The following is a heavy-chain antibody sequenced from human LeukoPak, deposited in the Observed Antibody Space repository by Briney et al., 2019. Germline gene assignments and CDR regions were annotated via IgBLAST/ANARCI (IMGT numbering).Heavy chain of an antibody. CDR2: IYTSGST. V-gene: IGHV4-61*02. CDR3: ARGVHCSSTSCYPSFDY. CDR1: GGSISSGSYY. D-gene: IGHD2-2*01. J-gene: IGHJ4*02. Sequence: SQTLSLTCTVSGGSISSGSYYWSWIRQPAWKGLEWIGRIYTSGSTNYNPSLKSRVTISVDTSKNQFSLKLSSVTAADTAVYYCARGVHCSSTSCYPSFDYWGQGTLVTVSS.